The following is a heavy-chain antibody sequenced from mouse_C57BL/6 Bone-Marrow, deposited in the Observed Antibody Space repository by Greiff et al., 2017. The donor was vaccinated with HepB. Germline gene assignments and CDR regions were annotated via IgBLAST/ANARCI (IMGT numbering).Heavy chain of an antibody. CDR1: GYSFTSYY. Sequence: QVQLKQSGPELVKPGASVKISCKASGYSFTSYYIHWVKQRPGQGLEWIGWIYPGSGNTKYNEKFKGKATLTADTSSSTAYMQLSSLTSEDSAVYYCARTAGRAWFAYWGQGTLVTVSA. CDR3: ARTAGRAWFAY. J-gene: IGHJ3*01. V-gene: IGHV1-66*01. CDR2: IYPGSGNT. D-gene: IGHD1-2*01.